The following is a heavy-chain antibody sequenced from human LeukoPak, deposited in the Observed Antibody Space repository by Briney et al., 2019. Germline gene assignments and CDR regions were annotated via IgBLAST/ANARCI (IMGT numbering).Heavy chain of an antibody. J-gene: IGHJ3*02. D-gene: IGHD3-9*01. CDR3: ANLPKYYDILTGSRDAFDI. V-gene: IGHV3-30*02. CDR2: IRYDGSNK. Sequence: GGSLRLSCAASGFTFSSYGMHWVRQAPGKGLEWVAFIRYDGSNKYYADSVKGRFTISRDNSKNTLYLQMNSLRAEDTAVYYCANLPKYYDILTGSRDAFDIWGQGTMVTVSS. CDR1: GFTFSSYG.